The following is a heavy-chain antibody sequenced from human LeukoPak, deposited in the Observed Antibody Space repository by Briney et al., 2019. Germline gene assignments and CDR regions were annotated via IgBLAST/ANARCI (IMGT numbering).Heavy chain of an antibody. CDR3: ARGIVVVPAASVY. J-gene: IGHJ4*02. V-gene: IGHV3-30-3*01. CDR2: ISYDGSNK. CDR1: GFTFSSYA. Sequence: GGSLRLSCAASGFTFSSYAMHWVRQAPGKGLKWVAVISYDGSNKYYADSVKGRFTISRDNSKNTLYLQMNSLRAEDTAVYYCARGIVVVPAASVYWGQGTLVTVSS. D-gene: IGHD2-2*01.